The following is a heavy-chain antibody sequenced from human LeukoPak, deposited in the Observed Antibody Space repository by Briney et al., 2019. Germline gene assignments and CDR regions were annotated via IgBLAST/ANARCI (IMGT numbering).Heavy chain of an antibody. CDR3: ARDRLAATGLFDY. J-gene: IGHJ4*02. CDR1: GFSFDDYG. Sequence: GGSLRLSCAASGFSFDDYGMSWVRQAPGRGLEWVSGINWDGGSAAYADSVKGRFTISRDNAKNSLYLQMNSLRTEDTAFYYCARDRLAATGLFDYWGQGTLVTVSS. V-gene: IGHV3-20*04. CDR2: INWDGGSA. D-gene: IGHD6-13*01.